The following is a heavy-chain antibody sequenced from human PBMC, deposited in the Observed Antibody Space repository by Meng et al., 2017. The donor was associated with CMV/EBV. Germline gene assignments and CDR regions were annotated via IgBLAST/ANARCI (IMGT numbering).Heavy chain of an antibody. J-gene: IGHJ4*02. V-gene: IGHV1-69*02. CDR2: IIPILGVT. CDR3: TTGPTDLSYFDH. CDR1: GDTFSNYI. D-gene: IGHD5/OR15-5a*01. Sequence: SCKASGDTFSNYIINWVRQAPGQGLEWMGRIIPILGVTKHAQKFQGRVTVTADKSTSTAYMELSSLRSEDTAMYYCTTGPTDLSYFDHWAREPWSPSPQ.